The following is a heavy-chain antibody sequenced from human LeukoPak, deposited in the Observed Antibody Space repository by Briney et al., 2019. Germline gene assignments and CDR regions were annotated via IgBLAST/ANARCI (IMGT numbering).Heavy chain of an antibody. J-gene: IGHJ5*01. CDR2: IIPMYGTT. D-gene: IGHD3-16*02. V-gene: IGHV1-69*13. Sequence: ASVKVSCKASGGTFSTYAINWVRQAPGQGLEWMGGIIPMYGTTNYAQKFQGRVTIIADESTSTAYMELSSLTSEDTAVYYCARGLAPPGVINLNWFDSWGQGTLVTVSS. CDR1: GGTFSTYA. CDR3: ARGLAPPGVINLNWFDS.